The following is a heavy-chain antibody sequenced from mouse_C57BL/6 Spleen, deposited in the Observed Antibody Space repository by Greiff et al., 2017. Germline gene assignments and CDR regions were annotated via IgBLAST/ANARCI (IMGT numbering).Heavy chain of an antibody. CDR3: AREGDGNYAAWFAY. Sequence: EVQLQQSGPELVKPGASVKIPCKASGYTFTDYNMDWVKQSHGKSLEWIGDINPNNGGTIYNQKFKGKATLTVDKSSSTAYMELRSLTSEDTAVYYCAREGDGNYAAWFAYWGQGTLVTVSA. CDR2: INPNNGGT. CDR1: GYTFTDYN. J-gene: IGHJ3*01. D-gene: IGHD2-1*01. V-gene: IGHV1-18*01.